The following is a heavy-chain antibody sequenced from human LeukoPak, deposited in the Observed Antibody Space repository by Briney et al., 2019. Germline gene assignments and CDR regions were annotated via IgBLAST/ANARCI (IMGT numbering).Heavy chain of an antibody. CDR3: ARAATQEIYGDYPNPYYYYYGMDV. Sequence: SETLSLTCTVSGDSISSYYWSWIRQPPGKGLEWIGYIYYRGITKYNTSLKSRVTISVDTSKNQFSLKLSSVTAADTAVYYCARAATQEIYGDYPNPYYYYYGMDVWGKGTTVTVSS. D-gene: IGHD4-17*01. V-gene: IGHV4-59*01. CDR2: IYYRGIT. J-gene: IGHJ6*04. CDR1: GDSISSYY.